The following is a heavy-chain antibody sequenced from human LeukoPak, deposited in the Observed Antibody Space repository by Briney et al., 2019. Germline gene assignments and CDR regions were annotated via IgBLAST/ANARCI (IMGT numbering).Heavy chain of an antibody. J-gene: IGHJ3*02. CDR3: ASLKNYYDSSGYLVTDAFDI. V-gene: IGHV1-18*01. CDR2: ISTYNGHT. CDR1: GYTFTTHG. Sequence: ASVKVSCKASGYTFTTHGISWVRQAPGQGLEWMGWISTYNGHTNYAQKLQGRVTMTTDTSTSTAYMELRSLKSDDTAVYYCASLKNYYDSSGYLVTDAFDIWGQGTMVTVSS. D-gene: IGHD3-22*01.